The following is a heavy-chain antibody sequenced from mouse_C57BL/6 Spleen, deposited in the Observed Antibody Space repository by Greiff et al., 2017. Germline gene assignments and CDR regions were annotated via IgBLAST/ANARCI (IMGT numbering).Heavy chain of an antibody. D-gene: IGHD1-1*01. CDR3: ARDRGYYYYFDY. CDR1: GYSITSGYY. Sequence: DVKLVESGPGLVKPSQSLSLTCSVTGYSITSGYYWNWIRQFPGNKLEWMGYISYDGSNNYNPSLKNRISITRDTSKNQFFLKLNSVTTEDTATYYCARDRGYYYYFDYWGQGTTLTVSS. V-gene: IGHV3-6*01. CDR2: ISYDGSN. J-gene: IGHJ2*01.